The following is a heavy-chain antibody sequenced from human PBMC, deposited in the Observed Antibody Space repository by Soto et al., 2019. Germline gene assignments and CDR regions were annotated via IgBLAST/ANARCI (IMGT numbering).Heavy chain of an antibody. CDR3: AEVYGYYYYGMDR. D-gene: IGHD4-17*01. V-gene: IGHV3-13*01. Sequence: WGSLRLSCAASGVTFISYDLHWVRQATGKGLEWVSAIGTAGDTYYPGSVKGRFTISRETAKNSLYLQMNSLRAEDTAVYYCAEVYGYYYYGMDRWGQGTTVTGSS. J-gene: IGHJ6*02. CDR2: IGTAGDT. CDR1: GVTFISYD.